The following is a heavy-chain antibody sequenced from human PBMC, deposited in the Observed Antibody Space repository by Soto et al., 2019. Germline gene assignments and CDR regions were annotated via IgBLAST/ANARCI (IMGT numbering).Heavy chain of an antibody. D-gene: IGHD3-22*01. CDR2: ISPYNGNT. V-gene: IGHV1-18*04. CDR1: GYTFVSYG. CDR3: ARDQKFFDSSGYYDH. Sequence: QIQLVQSAAEVKKPGASVKVSCKTSGYTFVSYGISWVRQAPGQGLEWMGWISPYNGNTNFAQRFRGRVTLTTDTSTDIGYMALASLKSDATAVYYCARDQKFFDSSGYYDHWGQGTLITVSS. J-gene: IGHJ5*02.